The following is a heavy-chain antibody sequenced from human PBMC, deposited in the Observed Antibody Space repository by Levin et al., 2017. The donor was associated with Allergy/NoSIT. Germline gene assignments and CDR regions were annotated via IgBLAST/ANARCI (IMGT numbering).Heavy chain of an antibody. D-gene: IGHD1-1*01. CDR1: GFTFSDYA. Sequence: GASVKVSCAASGFTFSDYAMTWVRQAPGKGLEWVSVITGGGGSTYYGDSVKGRFTVSRDNSKNTLYLELNSLRAEDTAVYYCAKKQGGTSGFSFDVWGQGTMVTVSS. J-gene: IGHJ3*01. CDR2: ITGGGGST. CDR3: AKKQGGTSGFSFDV. V-gene: IGHV3-23*01.